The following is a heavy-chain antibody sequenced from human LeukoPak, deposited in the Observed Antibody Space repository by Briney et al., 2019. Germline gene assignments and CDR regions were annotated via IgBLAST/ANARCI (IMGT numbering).Heavy chain of an antibody. CDR3: ARDKGYGDYADY. D-gene: IGHD1-1*01. V-gene: IGHV3-23*01. Sequence: GGSLRLSCAASGFTVSSNYMSWVRQAPGKGLEWVSAISGSGGSTYYADSVKGRFTISRDNSKNTLYLQMNSLRAEDTAVYYCARDKGYGDYADYWGQGTLVTVSS. CDR1: GFTVSSNY. CDR2: ISGSGGST. J-gene: IGHJ4*02.